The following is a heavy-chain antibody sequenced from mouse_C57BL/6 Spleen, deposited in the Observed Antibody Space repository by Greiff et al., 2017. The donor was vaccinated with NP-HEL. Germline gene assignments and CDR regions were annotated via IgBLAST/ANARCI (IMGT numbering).Heavy chain of an antibody. CDR1: GFTFSSYA. Sequence: EVKVVESGGGLVKPGGSLKLSCAASGFTFSSYAMSWVRQTPEKRLEWVATISDGGSYTYYPDNVKGRFTISRDNAKNNLYLQMSHLKSEDTAMYYCARKGLRHYYAMDYWGQGTSVTVSS. CDR2: ISDGGSYT. V-gene: IGHV5-4*03. CDR3: ARKGLRHYYAMDY. J-gene: IGHJ4*01. D-gene: IGHD2-4*01.